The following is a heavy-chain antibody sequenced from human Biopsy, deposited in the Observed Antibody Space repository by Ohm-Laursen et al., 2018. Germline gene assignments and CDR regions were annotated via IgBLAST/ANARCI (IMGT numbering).Heavy chain of an antibody. CDR3: AREAIGVATAFDI. J-gene: IGHJ3*02. CDR2: INYRGNT. CDR1: VASIEDYY. V-gene: IGHV4-59*01. Sequence: SETLSLIWTVSVASIEDYYWTWIRQAAGKTLEWIASINYRGNTNYNPSLKSRVTMSAHTSTNQFSLKLTSVTAADTAVYYCAREAIGVATAFDIWGQGTMVTVSS. D-gene: IGHD5-12*01.